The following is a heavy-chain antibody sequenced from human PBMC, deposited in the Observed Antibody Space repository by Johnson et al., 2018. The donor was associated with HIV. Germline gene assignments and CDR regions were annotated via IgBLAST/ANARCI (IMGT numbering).Heavy chain of an antibody. J-gene: IGHJ3*02. D-gene: IGHD6-13*01. CDR2: ISSSGSTI. CDR1: GFTFSDYY. V-gene: IGHV3-11*01. CDR3: TTDQLQQLVHDAFDI. Sequence: QVQLVESGGGLVKPGGSLRHSCAASGFTFSDYYMSWIRQAPGKGLEWVSYISSSGSTIYYADSVKGRFTISRDNAKNSLYLQMNSLRAEDTAVYYCTTDQLQQLVHDAFDIWGQGTMVTVSS.